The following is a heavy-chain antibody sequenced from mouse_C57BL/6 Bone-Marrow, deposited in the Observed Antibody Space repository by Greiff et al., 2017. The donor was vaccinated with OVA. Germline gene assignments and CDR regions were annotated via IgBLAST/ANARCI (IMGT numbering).Heavy chain of an antibody. Sequence: EVKVVESGGGLVKPGGSLKLSCAASGFTFSSYAMSWVRQTPEKRLEWVATISDGGSYTYYPDNVKGRFTISRDNAKNNLYLQMSHLKSEDTAMYYGARGGTYYGSSYGAMDYWGQGTSVTVAS. V-gene: IGHV5-4*03. CDR3: ARGGTYYGSSYGAMDY. J-gene: IGHJ4*01. D-gene: IGHD1-1*01. CDR1: GFTFSSYA. CDR2: ISDGGSYT.